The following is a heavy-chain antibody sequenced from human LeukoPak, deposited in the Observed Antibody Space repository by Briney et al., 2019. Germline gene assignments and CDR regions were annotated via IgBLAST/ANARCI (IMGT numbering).Heavy chain of an antibody. CDR2: INPNSGAT. V-gene: IGHV1-2*02. CDR1: GYTFTGYY. J-gene: IGHJ4*02. Sequence: ASVKVSCKASGYTFTGYYMHWVRQAPGQGLEWMGWINPNSGATNYAQKFQGRVTMTRDTSISTAYMELSRLRSDDTAVYYCARPPFLRAYSYGFWGQGTLVTVSS. D-gene: IGHD5-18*01. CDR3: ARPPFLRAYSYGF.